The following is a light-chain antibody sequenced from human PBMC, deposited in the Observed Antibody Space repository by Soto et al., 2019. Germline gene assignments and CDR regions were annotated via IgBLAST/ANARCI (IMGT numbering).Light chain of an antibody. J-gene: IGLJ2*01. V-gene: IGLV2-14*01. CDR1: IYDVGAYHY. CDR3: ISYTTAGALV. Sequence: QSVLTQPASVSGSPGQSITISCTGTIYDVGAYHYVSWYQQFPGKAPKLILYEVSNRPSGISNRFSGFRSGSTASLTVSWLQPEDDAHYYCISYTTAGALVFGGGTKVTVL. CDR2: EVS.